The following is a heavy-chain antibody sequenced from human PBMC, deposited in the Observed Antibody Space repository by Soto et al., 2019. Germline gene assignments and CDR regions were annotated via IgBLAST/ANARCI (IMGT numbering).Heavy chain of an antibody. J-gene: IGHJ5*02. CDR2: IYHSGST. V-gene: IGHV4-30-2*01. Sequence: QLQLQESGSGLVKPSQTLSLTCAVSGGSISSGGYSWSWIRQPPGKGLEWIWYIYHSGSTYYNPSLKSRVTISVDRSKNQFSLKLSSVTAADTAVYYCARDLGYSYGYDGGWFDPWGQGTLVTVSS. CDR1: GGSISSGGYS. D-gene: IGHD5-18*01. CDR3: ARDLGYSYGYDGGWFDP.